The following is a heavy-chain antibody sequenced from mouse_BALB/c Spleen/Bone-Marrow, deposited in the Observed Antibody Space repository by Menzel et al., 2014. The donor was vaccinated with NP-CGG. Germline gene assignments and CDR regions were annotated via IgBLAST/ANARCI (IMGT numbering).Heavy chain of an antibody. D-gene: IGHD3-1*01. CDR3: AKGTRATYY. Sequence: VQLKESGPELVKPGASVKMSCKASGYTFTDYYMKWVKQNHGKSLEWIRDINPNNGDTFYNQKFKAKATLTVDKSSSTAFLQVNSLTSEDSAGYYCAKGTRATYYWGQGTLVTVSA. J-gene: IGHJ3*01. V-gene: IGHV1-26*01. CDR1: GYTFTDYY. CDR2: INPNNGDT.